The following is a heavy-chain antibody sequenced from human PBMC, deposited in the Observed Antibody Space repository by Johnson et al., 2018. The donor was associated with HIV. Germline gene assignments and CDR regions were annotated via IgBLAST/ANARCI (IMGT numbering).Heavy chain of an antibody. CDR2: ISYDGSNK. CDR3: AGDGGHPVDAFDI. V-gene: IGHV3-30-3*01. D-gene: IGHD3-16*01. CDR1: GFTFSSYA. Sequence: QVQLVESGGGVVQPGRSLRLSCAASGFTFSSYAMHWVRQAPGKGLEWVAVISYDGSNKYYADSVKGRFTISRDNSKNTLYLQMNSLRAEDTAVYYCAGDGGHPVDAFDIWGQGTMVTVSS. J-gene: IGHJ3*02.